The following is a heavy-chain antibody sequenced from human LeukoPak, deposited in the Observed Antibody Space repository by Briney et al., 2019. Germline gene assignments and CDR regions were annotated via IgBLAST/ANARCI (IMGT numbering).Heavy chain of an antibody. CDR3: ARDDAKRGGGNWFDP. Sequence: AASVKVSCKASGYTFISYGISWVRQAPGQGLEWMGWISPYNGNTKYVQKFQGRVTMTTDTSTSTAYMEVRSLRSDDTAVYYCARDDAKRGGGNWFDPWGQGTLVTVSS. J-gene: IGHJ5*02. CDR2: ISPYNGNT. D-gene: IGHD3-16*01. V-gene: IGHV1-18*01. CDR1: GYTFISYG.